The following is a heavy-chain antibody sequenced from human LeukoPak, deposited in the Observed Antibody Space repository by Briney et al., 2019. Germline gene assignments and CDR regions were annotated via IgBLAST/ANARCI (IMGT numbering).Heavy chain of an antibody. V-gene: IGHV4-4*07. J-gene: IGHJ5*02. CDR1: GGSIRSYY. CDR2: IYTSGST. D-gene: IGHD6-13*01. CDR3: ARGFIAAAKFDP. Sequence: SETLSLTCTVSGGSIRSYYWSWIRQPAGKGLEWIGRIYTSGSTNYNPSLKSRVTISVDTSKNQFSLKLSSVTAADTAVYYCARGFIAAAKFDPWGQGTLVTVSS.